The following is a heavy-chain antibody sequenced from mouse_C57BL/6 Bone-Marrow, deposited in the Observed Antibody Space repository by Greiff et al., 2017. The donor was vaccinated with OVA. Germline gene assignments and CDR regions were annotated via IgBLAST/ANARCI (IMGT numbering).Heavy chain of an antibody. CDR1: GYTFTSYT. J-gene: IGHJ3*01. CDR3: ARGGYYSWFAY. CDR2: INPSSGYT. D-gene: IGHD2-12*01. Sequence: QVQLQQSGAELARPGASVKMSCKASGYTFTSYTMHWVKQRPGQGLEWIGYINPSSGYTKYNQKFKDKATLTADKSSRTAYMQLSSLTSEDSAVYYCARGGYYSWFAYWGKGTLVTVSA. V-gene: IGHV1-4*01.